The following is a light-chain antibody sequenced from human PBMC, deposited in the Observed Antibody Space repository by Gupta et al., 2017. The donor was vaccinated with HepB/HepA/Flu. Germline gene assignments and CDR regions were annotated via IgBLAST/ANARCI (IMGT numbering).Light chain of an antibody. CDR3: QQRDSTPCT. CDR1: QSISRF. Sequence: DIQMTQSPSSLSASVGDRVTITCRASQSISRFLNWYQQKPGKAPSLLIYGASSLQSGVPSRFSGSGSGTDFTLTISRLQPEDFAIYYCQQRDSTPCTFGQGTRLDIK. J-gene: IGKJ2*02. V-gene: IGKV1-39*01. CDR2: GAS.